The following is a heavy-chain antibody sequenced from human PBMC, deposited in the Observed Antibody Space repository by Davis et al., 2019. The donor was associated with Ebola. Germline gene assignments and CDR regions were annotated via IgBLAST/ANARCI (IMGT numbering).Heavy chain of an antibody. Sequence: ASVKVSCKASGYTFTSYGISWVRQAPGQGLEWMGWISAYKGNTNYAQKLQGRVTMTTDTSTSTAYMELRSLRSDDTAVYYCTRTSGSYYYDSSGYYTLYYFDSWGQGTLVTVSS. J-gene: IGHJ4*02. CDR1: GYTFTSYG. CDR3: TRTSGSYYYDSSGYYTLYYFDS. D-gene: IGHD3-22*01. V-gene: IGHV1-18*01. CDR2: ISAYKGNT.